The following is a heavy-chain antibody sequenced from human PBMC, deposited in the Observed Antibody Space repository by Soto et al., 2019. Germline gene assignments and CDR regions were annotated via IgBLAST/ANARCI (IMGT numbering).Heavy chain of an antibody. CDR2: IRSKANSYAT. Sequence: GGSLRLSCAASGFTFSGSAMHWVRQASGKGLEWVGRIRSKANSYATAYAASVKGRFTISRDDSKNTAYLQMNSLKTEDTAVYYCARDHSVSTPLDGIYVWGHGTTVTVSS. J-gene: IGHJ6*02. D-gene: IGHD2-15*01. CDR1: GFTFSGSA. V-gene: IGHV3-73*01. CDR3: ARDHSVSTPLDGIYV.